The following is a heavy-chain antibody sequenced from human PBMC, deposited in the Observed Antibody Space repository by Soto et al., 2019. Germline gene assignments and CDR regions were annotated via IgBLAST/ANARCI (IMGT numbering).Heavy chain of an antibody. CDR1: GFTFSSYG. D-gene: IGHD2-15*01. Sequence: QVQLVESGGGVVQPGRSLRLSCAASGFTFSSYGMHWVRQAPGKGLEWVAVIWYDGSNKYYADSVKGRFTISRDNSKNTLYLQMNSLRAEDTAVYYCAREYCSGGSCYGYYYYGMDVWGQGTTVTVSS. V-gene: IGHV3-33*01. CDR2: IWYDGSNK. J-gene: IGHJ6*02. CDR3: AREYCSGGSCYGYYYYGMDV.